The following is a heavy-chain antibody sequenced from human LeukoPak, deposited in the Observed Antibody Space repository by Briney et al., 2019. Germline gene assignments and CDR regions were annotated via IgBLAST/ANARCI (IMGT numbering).Heavy chain of an antibody. J-gene: IGHJ5*02. Sequence: SETLSLTCTVSGGSISSYYWSWIRQPPGKGLEWIGYIYTSGSTNYNPSLKSRVTISVDTSKNQFSLKRSSVPAADTAVYYCARHATTGSGSYYLSGFDPWGQGTLVTVSS. D-gene: IGHD3-10*01. CDR2: IYTSGST. CDR3: ARHATTGSGSYYLSGFDP. CDR1: GGSISSYY. V-gene: IGHV4-4*09.